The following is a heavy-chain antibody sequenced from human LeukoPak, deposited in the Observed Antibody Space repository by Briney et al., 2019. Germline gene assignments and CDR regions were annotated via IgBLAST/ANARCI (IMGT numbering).Heavy chain of an antibody. CDR2: IYASGST. CDR3: ARETFEYSSSGFDY. CDR1: GGSISSGSYY. V-gene: IGHV4-61*02. D-gene: IGHD6-6*01. Sequence: SETLSLTCTVSGGSISSGSYYWSWIRQPAGKGLEWIGRIYASGSTNYNPSLKSRVTISVDTSKNQFSLKLSSATAADTAVYYCARETFEYSSSGFDYWGQGTLVTVSS. J-gene: IGHJ4*02.